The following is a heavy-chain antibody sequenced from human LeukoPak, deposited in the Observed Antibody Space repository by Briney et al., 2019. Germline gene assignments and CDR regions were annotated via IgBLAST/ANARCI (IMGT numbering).Heavy chain of an antibody. CDR1: GGTFSSYA. CDR3: ARCSPGDSSNFYAVLQY. D-gene: IGHD3-22*01. J-gene: IGHJ4*02. Sequence: SVKVSCKASGGTFSSYAVSWVRQTPGQGLEWLGGIIPVFGTTTYAQKFQDKVTMTADKSTNTAYLQISSLTSDDTAVYYCARCSPGDSSNFYAVLQYWGQGTQVTVST. V-gene: IGHV1-69*06. CDR2: IIPVFGTT.